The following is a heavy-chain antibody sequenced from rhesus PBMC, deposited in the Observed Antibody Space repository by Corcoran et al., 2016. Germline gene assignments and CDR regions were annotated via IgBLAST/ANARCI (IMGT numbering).Heavy chain of an antibody. D-gene: IGHD2-2*01. CDR3: ARGFTTAASYFDY. V-gene: IGHV4-76*01. Sequence: QVPLQESGPGVVKSSETLPLTRVFSVHSIGSGYDWSWIRQPPGYGLAWIGHIYGSSGGPNYNPSLNNRVTISQTTSKNQFSLKLSYVTAANTAVYYCARGFTTAASYFDYWGHGVLVAVSS. J-gene: IGHJ4*01. CDR2: IYGSSGGP. CDR1: VHSIGSGYD.